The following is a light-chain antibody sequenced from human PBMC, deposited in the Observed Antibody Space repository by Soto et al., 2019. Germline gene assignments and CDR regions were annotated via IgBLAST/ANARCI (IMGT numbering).Light chain of an antibody. V-gene: IGLV2-14*01. CDR2: EVS. CDR3: SSYTSSNTLEV. CDR1: SRDVGGSNY. Sequence: QSALIQPASVSGSPGQSIPISCTGTSRDVGGSNYVSWYQHHPHRAPKLLIYEVSYRPSGVSSRFSGSKSGNTASLTISGLQAEDDADYYCSSYTSSNTLEVFGVGTKLTVL. J-gene: IGLJ1*01.